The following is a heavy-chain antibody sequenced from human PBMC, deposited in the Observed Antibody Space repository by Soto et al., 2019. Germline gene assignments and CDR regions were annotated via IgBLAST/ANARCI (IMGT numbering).Heavy chain of an antibody. D-gene: IGHD6-25*01. Sequence: QVQLVQSGAEVKKPGASVKVSCKASGYTFTSYGISWVRQAPGQGLEWMGWISAYNGNTNYAQKLQGRGTMNTDTSTSTAYMELRSLRSDDTAVYYCARGRDSSGWPRPAGMDVWGQGTTVTVSS. CDR1: GYTFTSYG. V-gene: IGHV1-18*01. CDR2: ISAYNGNT. J-gene: IGHJ6*02. CDR3: ARGRDSSGWPRPAGMDV.